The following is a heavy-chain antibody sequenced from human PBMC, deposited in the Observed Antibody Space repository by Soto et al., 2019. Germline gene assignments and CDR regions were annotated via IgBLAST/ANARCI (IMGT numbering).Heavy chain of an antibody. J-gene: IGHJ4*02. Sequence: ASVKVSCKASGYTFTSYGISWVRQAPGQGLEWMGWISAYNGNTNYAQKLQGRVTMTTDTSTSTAYMELRSLRSDDTAVYYCARDPEWGEYSSSSRAFDYWGQGTLVTVSS. CDR1: GYTFTSYG. D-gene: IGHD6-6*01. V-gene: IGHV1-18*01. CDR3: ARDPEWGEYSSSSRAFDY. CDR2: ISAYNGNT.